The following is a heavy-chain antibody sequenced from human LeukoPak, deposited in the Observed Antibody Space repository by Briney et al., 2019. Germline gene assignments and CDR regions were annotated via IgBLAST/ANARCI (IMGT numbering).Heavy chain of an antibody. CDR2: IWYDGSNK. CDR3: ARRLQGNWFDP. J-gene: IGHJ5*02. D-gene: IGHD5-24*01. CDR1: GFTFSSYG. Sequence: GGSLRLSCAASGFTFSSYGMHWVRQAPGKGLEWVAVIWYDGSNKFYADSVKGRFTISRDNSKNTLYLQMNSLRAEDTAVYYCARRLQGNWFDPWGQGTLVTVSS. V-gene: IGHV3-33*01.